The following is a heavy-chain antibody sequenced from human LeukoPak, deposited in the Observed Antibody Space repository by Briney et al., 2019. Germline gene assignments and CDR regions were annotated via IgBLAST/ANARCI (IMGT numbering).Heavy chain of an antibody. D-gene: IGHD2-2*01. CDR1: GFTFSDYY. CDR3: ARGPAIPEHFQH. Sequence: GGSLRLSCASSGFTFSDYYMSWIRQAPGKGLEWVSYISSSGSTIYYADSVKGRFTISKDNAKNSLYLQMNSLRAEDTAVYYCARGPAIPEHFQHWGQGTLVTVSS. J-gene: IGHJ1*01. V-gene: IGHV3-11*04. CDR2: ISSSGSTI.